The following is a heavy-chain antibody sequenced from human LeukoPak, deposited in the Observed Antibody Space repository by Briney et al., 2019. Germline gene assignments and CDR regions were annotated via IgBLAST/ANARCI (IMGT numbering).Heavy chain of an antibody. D-gene: IGHD2-15*01. CDR3: AKQMVERPHYYYMDV. CDR2: IQDDESNK. J-gene: IGHJ6*03. V-gene: IGHV3-30*02. Sequence: GGSLRLSCAASGFIFSSFGMHWVRQAPGKGLEWVAFIQDDESNKFYADSVKGRFTISRDNSENTLFLQMNSLRPEDTALYYCAKQMVERPHYYYMDVWGKGTTVTVSS. CDR1: GFIFSSFG.